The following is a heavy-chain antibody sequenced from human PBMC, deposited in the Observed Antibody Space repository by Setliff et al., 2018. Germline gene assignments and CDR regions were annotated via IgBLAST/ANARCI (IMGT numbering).Heavy chain of an antibody. V-gene: IGHV3-33*06. J-gene: IGHJ4*02. CDR3: AKISCSGGSCYPDY. D-gene: IGHD2-15*01. CDR1: GFTFSSYG. CDR2: IWYDGSNR. Sequence: LRLSCAASGFTFSSYGMHWVRQAPGKGLEWVAVIWYDGSNRYYADSVKGRFTISRDNSKNTLYLQMNSLRAEDTAVYYCAKISCSGGSCYPDYWGQGTLVTVSS.